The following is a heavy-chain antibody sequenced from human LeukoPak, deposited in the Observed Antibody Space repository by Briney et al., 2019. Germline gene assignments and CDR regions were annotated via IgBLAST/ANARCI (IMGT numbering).Heavy chain of an antibody. Sequence: SETPSLTCTVSGGSISSYYWNWIRQPPGKGLEWIGYIYYNGATNYSPSLKSRVTISVDMSKNQFSLKLSSVTAADTAVYYCARHGSGGSSYTYFDSWGQGTLVTVSS. CDR2: IYYNGAT. V-gene: IGHV4-59*08. CDR1: GGSISSYY. J-gene: IGHJ4*02. CDR3: ARHGSGGSSYTYFDS. D-gene: IGHD2-15*01.